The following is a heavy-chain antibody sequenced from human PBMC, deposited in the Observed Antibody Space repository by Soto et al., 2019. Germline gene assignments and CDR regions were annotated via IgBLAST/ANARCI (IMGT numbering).Heavy chain of an antibody. J-gene: IGHJ4*02. CDR2: ISAYNGNT. CDR1: GYTFTSYG. CDR3: ARDLTAEWELLPFFAY. Sequence: QVQLVQSGAEVKKPGASVKVSCKASGYTFTSYGISWVRQAPRQGLEWMGWISAYNGNTNYAQKLQGRVTMTTDTSTSTAYMELRSLRSDDTAVYYCARDLTAEWELLPFFAYWGQGTLVTVSS. D-gene: IGHD1-26*01. V-gene: IGHV1-18*01.